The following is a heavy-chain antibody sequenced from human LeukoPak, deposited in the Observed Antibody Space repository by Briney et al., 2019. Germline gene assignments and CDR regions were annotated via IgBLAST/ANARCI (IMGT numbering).Heavy chain of an antibody. CDR1: GFRFSNYAM. CDR2: IYHRGNT. J-gene: IGHJ4*02. Sequence: PGGSLRLSCAASGFRFSNYAMSWVRQTPGKGLEWIGEIYHRGNTHYNPSLKSRVTMSVDTSTNQFSLRVNSVTAADTAVYYCARAFYPPDFGFGRAPYYFDKWGRGTLVTVSS. D-gene: IGHD3-16*01. V-gene: IGHV4-4*02. CDR3: ARAFYPPDFGFGRAPYYFDK.